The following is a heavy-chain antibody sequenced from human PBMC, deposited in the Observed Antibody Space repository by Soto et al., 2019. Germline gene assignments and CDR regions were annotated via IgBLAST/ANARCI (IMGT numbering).Heavy chain of an antibody. V-gene: IGHV3-74*01. CDR3: ARGSNHFDY. CDR1: GFTFSDHY. CDR2: INSDGNST. Sequence: GGSLRLSCAASGFTFSDHYMDWVRQAPGKGLVWVSRINSDGNSTSYADSVKGRFTISRDNAKNTLYLQMNSLRAEDTAVYYCARGSNHFDYWGQGTLVTVSS. J-gene: IGHJ4*02. D-gene: IGHD4-4*01.